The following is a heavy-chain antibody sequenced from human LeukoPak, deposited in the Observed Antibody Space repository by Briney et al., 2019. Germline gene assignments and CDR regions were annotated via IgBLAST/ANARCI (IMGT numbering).Heavy chain of an antibody. CDR2: IRYDGSNK. Sequence: PGGSLRLSCAASGFTFSSYGMHWVRQSPGKGLEWVAFIRYDGSNKYYADSVKGRFTISRDNSKNTLYLQMSSLRAEDTAVYYCAKGCGVVPAASGHWGQGTLVTVSS. CDR1: GFTFSSYG. V-gene: IGHV3-30*02. J-gene: IGHJ4*02. CDR3: AKGCGVVPAASGH. D-gene: IGHD2-2*01.